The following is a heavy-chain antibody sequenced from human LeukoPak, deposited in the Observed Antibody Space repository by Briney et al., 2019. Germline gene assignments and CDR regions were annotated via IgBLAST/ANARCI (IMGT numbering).Heavy chain of an antibody. CDR1: GGSFSGYY. CDR3: ARDSGWELQS. D-gene: IGHD1-26*01. Sequence: KTSETLSLTCAVYGGSFSGYYWSWIRQPPGKGLEWIGEINHSGSTNYNPSLKSRVTISVDTSKNQFSLKLSSVTAADTAVYYCARDSGWELQSWGQGTLVTVSS. V-gene: IGHV4-34*01. J-gene: IGHJ4*02. CDR2: INHSGST.